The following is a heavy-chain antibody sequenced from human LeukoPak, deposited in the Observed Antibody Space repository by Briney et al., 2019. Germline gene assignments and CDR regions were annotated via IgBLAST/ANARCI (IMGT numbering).Heavy chain of an antibody. CDR2: RNPDGSGK. Sequence: GGSLRLSCEASGFTLSTYWMNWVRQVPGKRLDWVANRNPDGSGKRYVDSVKGRFTIARDNADNSLSLQMNSLRAEDTAVYYCASWGAGGNSWGQGTLVTVSS. J-gene: IGHJ4*02. CDR1: GFTLSTYW. V-gene: IGHV3-7*01. CDR3: ASWGAGGNS. D-gene: IGHD3-16*01.